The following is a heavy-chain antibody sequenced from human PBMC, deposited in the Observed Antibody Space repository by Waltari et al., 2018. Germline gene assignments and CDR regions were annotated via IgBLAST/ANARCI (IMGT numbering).Heavy chain of an antibody. CDR2: IIPTVDIV. CDR1: GGTISRSA. D-gene: IGHD2-21*01. Sequence: QAQLVQSGTAVKKPGSSVKVSCKSSGGTISRSAISWVRQAPGQGLEWMGGIIPTVDIVTYAQKFQGRVTITADKSTNTAYMELTSLTSEDTAVYYCATGDCSPDAWGQGTLVSVSS. CDR3: ATGDCSPDA. J-gene: IGHJ4*02. V-gene: IGHV1-69*10.